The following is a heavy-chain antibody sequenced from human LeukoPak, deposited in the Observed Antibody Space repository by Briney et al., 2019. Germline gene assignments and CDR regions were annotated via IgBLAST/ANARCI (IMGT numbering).Heavy chain of an antibody. CDR2: INPYSGGT. V-gene: IGHV1-2*02. Sequence: ASVKVSCKASGYTFTGYYMHWLRQAPGQGLEWMGWINPYSGGTNYAQKFQGRVTMTRDTSISTAYMELSRLRSDDTAVYYCARGPHWDPHFDYWGQGTLVTVSS. J-gene: IGHJ4*02. CDR3: ARGPHWDPHFDY. CDR1: GYTFTGYY. D-gene: IGHD7-27*01.